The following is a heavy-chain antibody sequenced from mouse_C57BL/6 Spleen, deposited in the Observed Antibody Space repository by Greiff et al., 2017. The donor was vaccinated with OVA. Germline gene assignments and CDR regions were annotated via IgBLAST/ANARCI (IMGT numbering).Heavy chain of an antibody. J-gene: IGHJ4*01. CDR1: GYTFTSYW. CDR2: IHPNSGST. CDR3: ARAWDDGYFYYAMDY. V-gene: IGHV1-64*01. Sequence: QVQLQQPGAELVKPGASVKLSCKASGYTFTSYWMHWVKQRPGQGLEWIGMIHPNSGSTNYNEKFKSKATLTVDKSSSTAYMQLSSLTSEDSAVYYCARAWDDGYFYYAMDYWGQGTSVTVSS. D-gene: IGHD2-3*01.